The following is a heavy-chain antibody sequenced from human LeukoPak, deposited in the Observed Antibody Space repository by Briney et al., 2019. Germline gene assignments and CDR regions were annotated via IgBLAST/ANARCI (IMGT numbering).Heavy chain of an antibody. D-gene: IGHD6-13*01. Sequence: AVSVTVSCTASGYSLTGYYMHWLRQAPGQGLEWMGWINPNSGDTGYAQKFQGRVTMTRDMSISTIYMELTRLRSDDTALYYCARWDGYSSSPDYWGQGTLVTVSS. J-gene: IGHJ4*02. V-gene: IGHV1-2*02. CDR2: INPNSGDT. CDR3: ARWDGYSSSPDY. CDR1: GYSLTGYY.